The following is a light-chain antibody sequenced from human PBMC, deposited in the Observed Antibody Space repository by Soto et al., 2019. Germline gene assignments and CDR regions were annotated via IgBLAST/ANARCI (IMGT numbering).Light chain of an antibody. CDR1: QSVSTY. Sequence: DNVLTQVPDTLCLSPGERATLSCRASQSVSTYLAWYQQKPGQAPRLLIYDASDRATGIPARFSGSGSGTEFNLTISSLQSEDFAVYFCQQHDDWLRLNFGGGNTGDIK. CDR2: DAS. V-gene: IGKV3-11*01. J-gene: IGKJ4*01. CDR3: QQHDDWLRLN.